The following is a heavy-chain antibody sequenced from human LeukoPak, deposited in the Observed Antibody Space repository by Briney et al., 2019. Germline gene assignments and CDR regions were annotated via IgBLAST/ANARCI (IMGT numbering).Heavy chain of an antibody. J-gene: IGHJ4*02. CDR2: INHSGST. Sequence: SETLSLTCAVYGGSFSGYYWSWIRQPPGKGLEWIGEINHSGSTNYNPSLKSRVTISVDTSKNQFSLKLSSVTAADTAVYYCGKVEDGYNLDYWGQGTLVTVSS. CDR1: GGSFSGYY. D-gene: IGHD5-12*01. V-gene: IGHV4-34*01. CDR3: GKVEDGYNLDY.